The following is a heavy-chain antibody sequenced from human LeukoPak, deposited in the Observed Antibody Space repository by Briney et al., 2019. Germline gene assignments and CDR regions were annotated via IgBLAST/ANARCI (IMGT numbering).Heavy chain of an antibody. D-gene: IGHD5-18*01. J-gene: IGHJ4*02. CDR2: ISSSGNII. Sequence: PGGSLRLSCAASGFTFSDYYMSWIRQAPGKGLGWASYISSSGNIIYSADSVEGRFTISRDNAKNSLYLQINSLRAEDTAVYYCARATAADTAMIYFDYWGQGTLVTVSS. CDR1: GFTFSDYY. V-gene: IGHV3-11*01. CDR3: ARATAADTAMIYFDY.